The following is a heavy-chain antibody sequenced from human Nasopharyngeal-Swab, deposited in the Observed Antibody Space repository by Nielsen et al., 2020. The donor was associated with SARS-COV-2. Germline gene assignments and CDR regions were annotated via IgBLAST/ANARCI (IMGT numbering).Heavy chain of an antibody. CDR1: GFSVGYNY. D-gene: IGHD6-13*01. V-gene: IGHV3-53*01. J-gene: IGHJ4*02. Sequence: GGSLRLSCEVSGFSVGYNYMSWVRQAPGKGLEWVAVIYSRGETHYTDSVRGRFTISRDNSKNMVNLQLNSLRAEDTAVYYCARMDFIASRDYWGQGTLVTVSS. CDR2: IYSRGET. CDR3: ARMDFIASRDY.